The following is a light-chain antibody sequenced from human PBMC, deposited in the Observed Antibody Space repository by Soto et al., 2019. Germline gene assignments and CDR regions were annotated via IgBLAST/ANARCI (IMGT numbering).Light chain of an antibody. Sequence: DIQMTQSPSTLSASVGDRVTITCRASQSISSWLAWYQQKPGKAPKLLIYKAPSLESGVPSRFSGSGSGTEFTLNISSLQPDDFATYYCQQYNSPWTFGQGTKVEIK. V-gene: IGKV1-5*03. CDR1: QSISSW. J-gene: IGKJ1*01. CDR2: KAP. CDR3: QQYNSPWT.